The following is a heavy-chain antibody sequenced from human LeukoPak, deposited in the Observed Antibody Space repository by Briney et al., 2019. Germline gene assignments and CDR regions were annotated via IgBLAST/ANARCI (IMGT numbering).Heavy chain of an antibody. D-gene: IGHD4-23*01. V-gene: IGHV4-59*11. CDR1: GGSISSHY. CDR3: VRETAVVTPGRSDVFDI. J-gene: IGHJ3*02. Sequence: PSETLSLTCTVSGGSISSHYWTWIRQPPGKGLEWIGYIYYSGSTDYNPSLKSRVTISVDTSKRQFSPKLSSVTAADTAVYFCVRETAVVTPGRSDVFDIWGQGTMVTVSS. CDR2: IYYSGST.